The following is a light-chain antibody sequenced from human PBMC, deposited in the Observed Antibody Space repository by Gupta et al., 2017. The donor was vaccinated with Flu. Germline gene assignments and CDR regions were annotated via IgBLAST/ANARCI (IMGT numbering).Light chain of an antibody. CDR2: EVS. V-gene: IGLV2-14*01. Sequence: QSALTQPASVSGSPGQSITISCTGTTSDVGGYDSVSWYQQHPDKAPKLIIYEVSDRPSGVSNRFSGSKSGNTASLTISGLQAADEADYYCSSHTTTSTVIFGGGTKVTVL. J-gene: IGLJ2*01. CDR1: TSDVGGYDS. CDR3: SSHTTTSTVI.